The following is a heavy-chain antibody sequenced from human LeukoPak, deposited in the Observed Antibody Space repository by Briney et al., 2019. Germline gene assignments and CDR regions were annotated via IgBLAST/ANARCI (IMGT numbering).Heavy chain of an antibody. V-gene: IGHV3-7*01. CDR1: GFTFSASY. CDR2: IGPDGSGP. CDR3: ARDFSWRQFDY. Sequence: GGSLRLSCETSGFASGFTFSASYMTWLRQAPGMGLEWVAEIGPDGSGPVYVDSVKGRFTISRDNAKNSLYLQMNNLRVEETAVYYCARDFSWRQFDYWGLGTLVTVSS. J-gene: IGHJ4*02.